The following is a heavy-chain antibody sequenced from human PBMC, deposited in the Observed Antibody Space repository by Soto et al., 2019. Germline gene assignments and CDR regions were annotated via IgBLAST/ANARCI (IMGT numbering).Heavy chain of an antibody. V-gene: IGHV3-49*03. D-gene: IGHD2-2*01. CDR1: GFRFVDYG. J-gene: IGHJ6*02. Sequence: SLRLGGISCGFRFVDYGMSGFSHCPGRFPHFFPFIRSKAYGETTEYAASVKGRFTISRDDSKSIAYLQMNSLKTEDTAVYYCNTWGRIPSSSPFYYYGVDLWGQGTTVTVSS. CDR2: IRSKAYGETT. CDR3: NTWGRIPSSSPFYYYGVDL.